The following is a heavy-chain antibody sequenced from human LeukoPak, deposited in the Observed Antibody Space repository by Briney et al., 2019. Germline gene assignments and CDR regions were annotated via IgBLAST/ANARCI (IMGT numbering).Heavy chain of an antibody. D-gene: IGHD3-22*01. CDR2: ISWNSGSI. V-gene: IGHV3-9*03. Sequence: GGSLRLSCAASGFTFDDYAMHWVRQAPGKGLERVSGISWNSGSIGYADSVKGRFTISRDNAKNSLYLQMNSLRAEDMALYYCANGQRYYYDSSGYLDAFDIWGQGTMVTGSS. CDR3: ANGQRYYYDSSGYLDAFDI. J-gene: IGHJ3*02. CDR1: GFTFDDYA.